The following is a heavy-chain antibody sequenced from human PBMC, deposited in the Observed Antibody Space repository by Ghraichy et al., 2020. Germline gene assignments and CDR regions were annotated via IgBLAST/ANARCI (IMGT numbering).Heavy chain of an antibody. CDR3: ARLGRRHYYGMDV. Sequence: GGSLRLSCTASALICSPHTMDWVLQPPGNELEWVGRIRNKVNIDITEYAASVKGRFTISRDDSRNSLFLQMNSLKTEDTAVYYGARLGRRHYYGMDVWGQGTSVTVCS. V-gene: IGHV3-72*01. J-gene: IGHJ6*02. D-gene: IGHD3-16*01. CDR1: ALICSPHT. CDR2: IRNKVNIDIT.